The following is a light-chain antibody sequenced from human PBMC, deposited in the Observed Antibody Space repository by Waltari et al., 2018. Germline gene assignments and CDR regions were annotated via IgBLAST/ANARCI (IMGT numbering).Light chain of an antibody. CDR2: GAS. J-gene: IGKJ5*01. CDR3: QKYNSAPHT. Sequence: DIQMTQSPSSLSASVGDRVTFTCRASQGISNSLAWYQQKPGKVPKLLIYGASTLQSGVPPRFSGDGSGTDFTLTISSLQPEDVATYHCQKYNSAPHTFGQGTRLDIK. V-gene: IGKV1-27*01. CDR1: QGISNS.